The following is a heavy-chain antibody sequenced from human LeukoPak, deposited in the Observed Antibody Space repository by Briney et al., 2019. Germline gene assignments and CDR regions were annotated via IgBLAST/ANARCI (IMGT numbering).Heavy chain of an antibody. J-gene: IGHJ6*03. D-gene: IGHD6-19*01. CDR3: ARGNYMWLVNYYYYYYMDV. V-gene: IGHV1-8*03. Sequence: ASVKVSCKASGYTFTGYYMHWVRQATGQGLEWMGWMNPNSGNTGYAQKFQGRVTITRNTSISTAYMELSSLRSEDTAVYYCARGNYMWLVNYYYYYYMDVWGKGTTVTVSS. CDR1: GYTFTGYY. CDR2: MNPNSGNT.